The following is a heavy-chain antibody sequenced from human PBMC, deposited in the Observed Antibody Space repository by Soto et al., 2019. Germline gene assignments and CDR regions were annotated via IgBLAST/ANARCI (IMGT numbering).Heavy chain of an antibody. D-gene: IGHD7-27*01. CDR2: IYYTGST. CDR3: ERANLYSEY. J-gene: IGHJ4*02. Sequence: QVHLQESGPGLVKPSETLSLTCTVSGGSINNHYWSWIRQPPGRGLEWIGYIYYTGSTNYNPSLKSRVTMSVDTSKNQFSLNLTSLTAADTAIYYCERANLYSEYWGQGTLVTVSS. V-gene: IGHV4-59*11. CDR1: GGSINNHY.